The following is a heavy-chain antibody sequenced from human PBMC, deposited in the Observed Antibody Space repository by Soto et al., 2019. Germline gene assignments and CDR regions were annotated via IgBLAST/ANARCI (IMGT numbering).Heavy chain of an antibody. V-gene: IGHV4-34*01. CDR1: GGSFSGYY. Sequence: SETLSLTCAVYGGSFSGYYWSWIRQPPGKGQEWIGEINHSGSTNYNPSLKSRVTISVDTSKNQYSLKLSSVTAADTALYYCPRAVSAWGKGTLVTVSS. J-gene: IGHJ5*02. CDR3: PRAVSA. CDR2: INHSGST. D-gene: IGHD3-16*01.